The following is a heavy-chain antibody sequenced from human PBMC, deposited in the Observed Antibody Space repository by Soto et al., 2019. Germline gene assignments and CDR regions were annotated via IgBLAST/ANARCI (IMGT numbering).Heavy chain of an antibody. CDR2: ISADNDHG. V-gene: IGHV1-18*04. D-gene: IGHD2-21*01. J-gene: IGHJ4*02. CDR1: GYTIVSHA. Sequence: ASVKVSCSVAGYTIVSHAVSWVRQDAGQVFEWMGWISADNDHGNSALSFQDRVTMTIETSTNTVYMELRNLTSDDTALYYCVRDACHHSPGDVWGQGTLVTGSS. CDR3: VRDACHHSPGDV.